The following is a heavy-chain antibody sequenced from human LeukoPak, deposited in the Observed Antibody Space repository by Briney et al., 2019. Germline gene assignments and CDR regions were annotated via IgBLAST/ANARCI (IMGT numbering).Heavy chain of an antibody. D-gene: IGHD1-26*01. V-gene: IGHV4-30-4*01. Sequence: SQTLSLTCTVSGGSISSGDYYWSWIRQPPGKGLEWIGYIYYSGSTYYNPSLKSRVTISVDTSKNQFSLKLSSVTAADTAVYYCARDYSGITYFDYWGQGTLVTVSS. CDR2: IYYSGST. CDR1: GGSISSGDYY. J-gene: IGHJ4*02. CDR3: ARDYSGITYFDY.